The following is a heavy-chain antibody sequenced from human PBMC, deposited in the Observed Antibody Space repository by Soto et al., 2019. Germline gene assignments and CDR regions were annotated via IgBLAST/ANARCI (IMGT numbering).Heavy chain of an antibody. Sequence: QVQLVQSGAEVKEPGASVRVSCKASGYTFTTYGISWVRQAPGQGLEWMRWISAHNGNTAYTQKFQGRVNMTADTSTTTAYMEVRSLRSDDTALYYCARGSYYYDSGAFDYWGQGTLFTVSS. V-gene: IGHV1-18*01. CDR1: GYTFTTYG. J-gene: IGHJ4*02. D-gene: IGHD3-22*01. CDR3: ARGSYYYDSGAFDY. CDR2: ISAHNGNT.